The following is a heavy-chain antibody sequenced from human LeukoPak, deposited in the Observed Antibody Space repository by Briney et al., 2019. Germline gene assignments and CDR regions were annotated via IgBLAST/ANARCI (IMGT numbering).Heavy chain of an antibody. V-gene: IGHV1-18*01. CDR1: GYSFITYG. J-gene: IGHJ6*03. CDR2: ITAYNGNR. D-gene: IGHD6-13*01. CDR3: AGSEYSSSWYSGVYYYYYMDV. Sequence: ASVKVSCKTSGYSFITYGISWVRQAPGQGLEWMGWITAYNGNRKYAQKVQDRVTMTTDTSTSTAYMELRSLRADDTAVYYCAGSEYSSSWYSGVYYYYYMDVWGKGTTVTVSS.